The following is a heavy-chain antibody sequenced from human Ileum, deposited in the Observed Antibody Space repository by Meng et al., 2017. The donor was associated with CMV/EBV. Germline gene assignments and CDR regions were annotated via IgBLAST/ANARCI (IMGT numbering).Heavy chain of an antibody. CDR3: AREENTVNQFEY. D-gene: IGHD4-17*01. V-gene: IGHV4-4*07. J-gene: IGHJ4*02. CDR1: GGSISTYY. Sequence: QVHLPESGPGLVKPSETLSMPCAVSGGSISTYYWTWVRQPAGKGLEWIGRINAGGSTNDNPSLKSRVTMSVDTSKTQFSLKVTSVTAADTAVYYCAREENTVNQFEYWGQGTLVTVSS. CDR2: INAGGST.